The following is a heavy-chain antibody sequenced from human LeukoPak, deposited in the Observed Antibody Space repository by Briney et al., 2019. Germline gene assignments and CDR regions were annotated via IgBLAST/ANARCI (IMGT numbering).Heavy chain of an antibody. J-gene: IGHJ4*02. CDR1: GGTFSSYA. CDR2: IIPIFGTA. CDR3: ARGSSYTVVVTAFFDY. V-gene: IGHV1-69*01. Sequence: GSSVKVSCKASGGTFSSYAISWVRQAPGQGLERMGGIIPIFGTANYAQKFQGRVTITADESTSTAYMELSSLRSEDTAVYYCARGSSYTVVVTAFFDYWGQGTLVTVSS. D-gene: IGHD2-21*02.